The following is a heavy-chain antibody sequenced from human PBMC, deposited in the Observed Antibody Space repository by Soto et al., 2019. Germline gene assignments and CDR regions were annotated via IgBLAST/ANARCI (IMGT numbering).Heavy chain of an antibody. CDR3: VNSAYSTSWYDF. V-gene: IGHV1-46*01. D-gene: IGHD6-13*01. CDR2: INPSGGST. J-gene: IGHJ5*01. Sequence: QVQLVQSGAEVKKPGASVKLSSKSSEYPFTDYYIHWVRQAPGQGLEWMGLINPSGGSTSYTQKFQGRVNLTRDTATSTVYRELSSLRYEDTAVYYCVNSAYSTSWYDFWGQGTLVTVSS. CDR1: EYPFTDYY.